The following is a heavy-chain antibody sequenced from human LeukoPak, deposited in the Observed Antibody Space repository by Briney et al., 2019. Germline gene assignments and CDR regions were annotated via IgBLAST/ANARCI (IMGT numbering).Heavy chain of an antibody. CDR2: INLSGGST. Sequence: ASVKVSCKASGYTFTNYYMHWLRQAPGQGLEWMGIINLSGGSTSYAQKFQGRVTMTTDTSTSTAYMELRSLRSDDTALYYCTRDKGLWFGEHFFDYWGQRTLVTVSS. CDR1: GYTFTNYY. J-gene: IGHJ4*02. V-gene: IGHV1-46*01. D-gene: IGHD3-10*01. CDR3: TRDKGLWFGEHFFDY.